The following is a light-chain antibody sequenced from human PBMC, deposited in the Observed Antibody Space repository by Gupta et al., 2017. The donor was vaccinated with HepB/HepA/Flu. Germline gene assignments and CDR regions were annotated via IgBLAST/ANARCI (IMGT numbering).Light chain of an antibody. J-gene: IGLJ2*01. CDR1: KLGDKY. Sequence: SYELTPPPSVSVSPGQTASITCSGAKLGDKYACWYQQKPGQSPVLVIYQDSKRPSGNPERFSGSNSGNTATLTIGGTQAMDEADYYCQAWDSSNVVFGGGTKLTVL. CDR2: QDS. CDR3: QAWDSSNVV. V-gene: IGLV3-1*01.